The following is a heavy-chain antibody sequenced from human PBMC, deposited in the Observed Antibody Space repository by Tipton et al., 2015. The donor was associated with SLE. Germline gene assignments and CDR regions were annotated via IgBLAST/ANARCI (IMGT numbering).Heavy chain of an antibody. D-gene: IGHD7-27*01. CDR1: GGSIFSSY. J-gene: IGHJ3*02. CDR2: IDFSGST. V-gene: IGHV4-59*01. Sequence: TLSLTCTVSGGSIFSSYWSWIRQTPGKGLEWIGCIDFSGSTNYKPSLRSRVTMSVKSSNSQVSLKLSSVTAADTAVYYCARVARYWGVAFHIWGQGTMVTVSS. CDR3: ARVARYWGVAFHI.